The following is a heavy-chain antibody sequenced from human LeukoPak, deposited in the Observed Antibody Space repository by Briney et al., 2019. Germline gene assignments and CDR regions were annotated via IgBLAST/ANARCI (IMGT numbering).Heavy chain of an antibody. CDR1: GFTFSSYW. V-gene: IGHV3-74*01. J-gene: IGHJ4*02. CDR2: INSDGSST. Sequence: GGSLRLSCAASGFTFSSYWMHWVRQAPGKGLVWVSRINSDGSSTTYADSVKGRFTISRDNAKNTLYLQMNSLRAEDTAMYYCVRQYSYDSSGYYPWDYWGQGTLVTDSS. D-gene: IGHD3-22*01. CDR3: VRQYSYDSSGYYPWDY.